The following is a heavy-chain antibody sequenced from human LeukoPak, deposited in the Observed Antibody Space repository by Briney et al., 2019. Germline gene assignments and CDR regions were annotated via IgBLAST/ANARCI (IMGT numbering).Heavy chain of an antibody. CDR1: GYTLTGYY. CDR3: ARDWRGYYSFDY. Sequence: ASVKVSCKASGYTLTGYYMHWVRQAPGQGLEWMGWINPNSGGTNYAQKFQGRVTMTRDTSISTAYMELSRLRSDDTAVYYCARDWRGYYSFDYWGQGTLVTVSS. J-gene: IGHJ4*02. CDR2: INPNSGGT. D-gene: IGHD3-3*01. V-gene: IGHV1-2*02.